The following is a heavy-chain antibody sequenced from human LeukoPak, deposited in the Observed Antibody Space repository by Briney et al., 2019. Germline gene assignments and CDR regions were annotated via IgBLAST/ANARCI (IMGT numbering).Heavy chain of an antibody. J-gene: IGHJ4*02. CDR2: ISGSGDST. Sequence: PGGSLRLSCAASGFTFSSYAMIWVRQAPGKGLEWVSAISGSGDSTYYADSVKGRFTISRDNAKNSLYLQMNSLRAEDTAVYYCARDIRYYDFWSGYFAYWGQGTLVTVSS. CDR1: GFTFSSYA. D-gene: IGHD3-3*01. V-gene: IGHV3-23*01. CDR3: ARDIRYYDFWSGYFAY.